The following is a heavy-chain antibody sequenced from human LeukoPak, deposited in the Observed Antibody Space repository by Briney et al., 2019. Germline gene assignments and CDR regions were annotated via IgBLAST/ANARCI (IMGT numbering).Heavy chain of an antibody. V-gene: IGHV3-48*04. J-gene: IGHJ4*02. CDR3: ARTLSETWGTPPAS. Sequence: GVSLRLSCAASGFTFSHYSMNWVRQAPGKGLEWVSYISNSSDTIYYGSSVQGRFTISRDNDKNSLYLQMNSLRGEDSAVYYCARTLSETWGTPPASWGQGTLVTVSS. D-gene: IGHD3-16*01. CDR2: ISNSSDTI. CDR1: GFTFSHYS.